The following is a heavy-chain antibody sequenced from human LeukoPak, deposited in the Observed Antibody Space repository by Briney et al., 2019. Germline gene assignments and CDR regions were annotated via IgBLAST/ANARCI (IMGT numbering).Heavy chain of an antibody. CDR3: VTNAGAAALDALDI. CDR1: GGSISSYY. V-gene: IGHV4-59*13. CDR2: IYYSGST. D-gene: IGHD7-27*01. J-gene: IGHJ3*02. Sequence: SETLSLTCTVSGGSISSYYWSWIRQPPGKALEWIGCIYYSGSTNYNPSLKGRVTISVDKSENHFSLRLTSVTAADTAVYYCVTNAGAAALDALDIWGQGTMVTVSS.